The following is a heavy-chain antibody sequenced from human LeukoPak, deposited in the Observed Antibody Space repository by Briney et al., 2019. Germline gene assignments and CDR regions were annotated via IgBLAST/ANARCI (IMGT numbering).Heavy chain of an antibody. CDR3: AKDVGWPGVAVADTDY. Sequence: GGSLRLSCAASGFXFSSYAISWVRQAPGKGLEWVSLISTSGDTYHADSVKGRFTISRDNSNNTLYLQMNSLRAEDTAVYYCAKDVGWPGVAVADTDYWGQGTLVTVSS. CDR2: ISTSGDT. J-gene: IGHJ4*02. CDR1: GFXFSSYA. V-gene: IGHV3-23*01. D-gene: IGHD6-19*01.